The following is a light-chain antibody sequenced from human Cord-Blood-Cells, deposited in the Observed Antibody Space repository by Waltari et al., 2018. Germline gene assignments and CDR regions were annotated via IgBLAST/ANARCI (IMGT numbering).Light chain of an antibody. Sequence: SSELTQDPAVSVALGQTVGITCQGDSLRSYYASWYQQKPGQSPVLVIYQDSKRPSGIPERFSGSNSGNTATLTISGTQAMDEADYYCQAWDSSSYVFGTGTKVTVL. V-gene: IGLV3-1*01. CDR3: QAWDSSSYV. CDR2: QDS. J-gene: IGLJ1*01. CDR1: SLRSYY.